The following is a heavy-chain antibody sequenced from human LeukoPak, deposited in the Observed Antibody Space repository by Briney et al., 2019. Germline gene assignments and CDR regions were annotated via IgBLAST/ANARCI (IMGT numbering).Heavy chain of an antibody. CDR3: ARSWELPDFDY. CDR2: ISAYNGNT. D-gene: IGHD1-26*01. V-gene: IGHV1-18*01. Sequence: ASVKVSCKAAGYTFTSYGISWVRQAPGQGLEWMGWISAYNGNTNYARKLQGRVTMTTDTSTSTAYMELRSLRSDDTAVYYCARSWELPDFDYWGQGTLVTVSS. J-gene: IGHJ4*02. CDR1: GYTFTSYG.